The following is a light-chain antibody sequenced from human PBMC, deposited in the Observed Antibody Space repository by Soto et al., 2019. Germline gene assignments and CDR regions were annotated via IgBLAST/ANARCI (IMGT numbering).Light chain of an antibody. CDR3: QQYNSYST. CDR1: QSISSW. J-gene: IGKJ2*01. V-gene: IGKV1-5*03. Sequence: DTQMTQSPSTLSASVGDRVTITCRASQSISSWLAWYQQKPGKAPKLLIYKASSLESGVPSRFSGSGSGTEFTLTISSLQPDDFATYYCQQYNSYSTFGQGTKLEIK. CDR2: KAS.